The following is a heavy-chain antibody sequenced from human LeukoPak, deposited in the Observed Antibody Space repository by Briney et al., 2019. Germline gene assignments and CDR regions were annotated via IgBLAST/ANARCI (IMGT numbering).Heavy chain of an antibody. V-gene: IGHV3-48*01. D-gene: IGHD3-10*01. CDR3: AKDRDYYGSGSDY. J-gene: IGHJ4*02. Sequence: HPGGSLRLSCAASGFTFSSYSMNWVRQAPGKGLEWVSYITSSSSTIYYADSVKGRFTISRDNSQNTLFLQMNSLRAEDTAIYHCAKDRDYYGSGSDYWGQGTLVTVSS. CDR2: ITSSSSTI. CDR1: GFTFSSYS.